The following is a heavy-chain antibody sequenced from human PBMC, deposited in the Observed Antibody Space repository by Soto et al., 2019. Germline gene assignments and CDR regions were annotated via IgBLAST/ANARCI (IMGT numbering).Heavy chain of an antibody. CDR3: AGESGSYHCNY. CDR1: GFTFSNYV. V-gene: IGHV3-33*01. D-gene: IGHD3-10*01. Sequence: QVQLVESGGGVVQPGRSLRLSCVASGFTFSNYVMHWVRQAPGKGLEWVAAIWHDGSNQYYADSVKGRFIISRDNSKNTLYLQMTSLRAEDTAVYYCAGESGSYHCNYWSQGTLVTVSS. CDR2: IWHDGSNQ. J-gene: IGHJ4*02.